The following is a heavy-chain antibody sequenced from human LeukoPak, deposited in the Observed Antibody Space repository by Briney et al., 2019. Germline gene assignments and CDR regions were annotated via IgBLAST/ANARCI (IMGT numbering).Heavy chain of an antibody. CDR1: GGSISSSSYY. V-gene: IGHV4-39*01. D-gene: IGHD1-1*01. Sequence: SETLSLTCTVSGGSISSSSYYWGWIRQPPGKGLEWIGSIYYSGSTYYNPSLKSRVTISVDTSKNQFSLKLSSVTAADTAVYYCARQASTWWNAYGYFDYWGQGTLVTVSS. J-gene: IGHJ4*02. CDR2: IYYSGST. CDR3: ARQASTWWNAYGYFDY.